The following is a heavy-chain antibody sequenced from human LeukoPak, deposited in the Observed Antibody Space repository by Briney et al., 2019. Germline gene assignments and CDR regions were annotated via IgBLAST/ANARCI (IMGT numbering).Heavy chain of an antibody. J-gene: IGHJ3*02. CDR2: IRRGSNGYTT. D-gene: IGHD3-16*01. CDR3: ARDGGDAIYSAFDI. CDR1: GFIFSAYI. Sequence: GGSLRLSCAASGFIFSAYILAWVRQAPGKGLEWVGRIRRGSNGYTTEYAASVKGRFIISRDDSKSSLYLTMNSLKTEDTAVYHCARDGGDAIYSAFDIWGQGTMVTVSS. V-gene: IGHV3-72*01.